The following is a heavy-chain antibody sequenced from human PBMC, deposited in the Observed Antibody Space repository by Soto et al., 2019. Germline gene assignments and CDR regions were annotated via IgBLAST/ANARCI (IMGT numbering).Heavy chain of an antibody. Sequence: PGGSLRLFCAASGFTFSSYGMHWVRQAPGKGLEWVAVIWYDGSNKYYADSVKGRFTISRDNSKNTLYLQMNSLRAEDTAVYYCARVYGSGSYYNGTYYYYYYGMDVWGRGTTVTVSS. CDR3: ARVYGSGSYYNGTYYYYYYGMDV. D-gene: IGHD3-10*01. CDR2: IWYDGSNK. V-gene: IGHV3-33*01. CDR1: GFTFSSYG. J-gene: IGHJ6*02.